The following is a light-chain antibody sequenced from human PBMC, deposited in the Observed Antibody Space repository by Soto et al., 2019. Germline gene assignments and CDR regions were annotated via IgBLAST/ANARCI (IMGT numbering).Light chain of an antibody. J-gene: IGKJ1*01. Sequence: EVVLTQSPGTLSLAPGETATLSCRASQTVNANYLAWYQLKAGQAPRLLIYGASRRATDIPDRFTGSGSGTDFTLTISRLEPEDFAVYYCQQYGDTWWTFGQGTKVEIK. V-gene: IGKV3-20*01. CDR1: QTVNANY. CDR2: GAS. CDR3: QQYGDTWWT.